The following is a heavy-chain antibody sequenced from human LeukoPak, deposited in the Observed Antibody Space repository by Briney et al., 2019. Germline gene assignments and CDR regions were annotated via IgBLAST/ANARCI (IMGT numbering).Heavy chain of an antibody. Sequence: GRSLRLSCAASGFTFSSYSMNWVRQAPGKGLEWVSYISSSSSTIYYADSVKGRFTISRDNSKNTLSLQMISLRAEDTALYYCTKGLKTAVGPYMGYHYYMDVWGKGTTVTVSS. CDR2: ISSSSSTI. V-gene: IGHV3-48*01. D-gene: IGHD5-18*01. CDR1: GFTFSSYS. J-gene: IGHJ6*03. CDR3: TKGLKTAVGPYMGYHYYMDV.